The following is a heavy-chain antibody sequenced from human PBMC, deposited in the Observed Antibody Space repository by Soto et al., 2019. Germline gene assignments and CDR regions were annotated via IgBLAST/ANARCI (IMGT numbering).Heavy chain of an antibody. CDR3: ASLPRRTTRLRYFQH. CDR1: GGSFSGYY. CDR2: INHSGST. J-gene: IGHJ1*01. V-gene: IGHV4-34*01. Sequence: QVQLQQWGAGLLKPSETLSLTCAVYGGSFSGYYWSWIRQPPGKGLEWIGEINHSGSTNYNPSLKSRVTISVDTSKNQFSLKLSSVTAADTAVYYCASLPRRTTRLRYFQHWGQGTLVTVSS. D-gene: IGHD4-17*01.